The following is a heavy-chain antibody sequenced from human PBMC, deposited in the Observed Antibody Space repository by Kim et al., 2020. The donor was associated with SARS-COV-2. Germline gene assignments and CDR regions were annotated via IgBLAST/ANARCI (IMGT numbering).Heavy chain of an antibody. V-gene: IGHV3-15*01. D-gene: IGHD1-26*01. CDR1: GFTFSNAW. CDR2: IKSKTDGGTT. J-gene: IGHJ4*02. Sequence: GGSLRLSCAASGFTFSNAWMSWVRQAPGKGLEWVGRIKSKTDGGTTDYSAPVKGRFTISRDESKNTLYLQMNSLKTEDTAVYYCTTVLQRIVGATIPVHWGQGTLVTVSS. CDR3: TTVLQRIVGATIPVH.